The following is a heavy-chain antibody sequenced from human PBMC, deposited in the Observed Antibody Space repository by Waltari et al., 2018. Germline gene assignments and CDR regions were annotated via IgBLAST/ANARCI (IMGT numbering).Heavy chain of an antibody. V-gene: IGHV2-70*15. D-gene: IGHD5-12*01. CDR1: GFSLRTSGMC. CDR2: IDWEDVK. J-gene: IGHJ6*02. CDR3: ARIEGGYDRGYYYYGMDV. Sequence: QVTLRESGPALVKPTQTLTLTCTFSGFSLRTSGMCVSWIRQPPGKALEWLARIDWEDVKYYSTSSKTRLTISTDTSKNQVVFTMTSKVQVDTATYYCARIEGGYDRGYYYYGMDVWGQGTMVTVSS.